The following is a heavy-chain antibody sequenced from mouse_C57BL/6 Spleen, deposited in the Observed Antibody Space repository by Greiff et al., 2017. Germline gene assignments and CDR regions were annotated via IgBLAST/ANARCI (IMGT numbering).Heavy chain of an antibody. J-gene: IGHJ1*03. CDR3: ARSGYDVYFDV. Sequence: QVQLQQSGPELVKPGASVKISCKASGYAFSSSWMNWVKQRPGKGLEWIGRIYPGDGDTNYNGKFKGKATLTADKSSSTAYMQLSSLTSEDSAVYFCARSGYDVYFDVWGTGTTVTVSS. CDR1: GYAFSSSW. CDR2: IYPGDGDT. V-gene: IGHV1-82*01. D-gene: IGHD2-2*01.